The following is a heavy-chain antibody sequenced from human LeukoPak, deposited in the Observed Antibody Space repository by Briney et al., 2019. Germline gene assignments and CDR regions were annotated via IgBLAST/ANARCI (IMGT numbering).Heavy chain of an antibody. Sequence: ASETLSLTCTVSGGSISSSSYSWGWIRQPPGKGLEWIGSIYYSGSTYYNPSLKSRVTISVDTSKNQFSLKLSSVTAADTAVYYCARLNSGSSYYFDYWGQGTLVTVSS. J-gene: IGHJ4*02. V-gene: IGHV4-39*01. D-gene: IGHD1-26*01. CDR2: IYYSGST. CDR1: GGSISSSSYS. CDR3: ARLNSGSSYYFDY.